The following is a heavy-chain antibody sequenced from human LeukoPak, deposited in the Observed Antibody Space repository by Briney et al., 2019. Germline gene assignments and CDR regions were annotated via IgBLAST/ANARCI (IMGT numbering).Heavy chain of an antibody. Sequence: PSETLSLTCSISGVSTDNYYWNWIRQPPENGLEWIAYISYSGITNYNPSLKSRVTISVDTSKSQFSLQLTSVTAADTAVYYCASFRFRRNWLDPWGQGTLVTVSS. CDR1: GVSTDNYY. CDR3: ASFRFRRNWLDP. V-gene: IGHV4-59*08. J-gene: IGHJ5*02. CDR2: ISYSGIT. D-gene: IGHD3-10*01.